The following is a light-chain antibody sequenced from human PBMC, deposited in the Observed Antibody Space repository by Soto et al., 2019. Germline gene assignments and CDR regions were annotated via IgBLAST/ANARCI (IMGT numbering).Light chain of an antibody. J-gene: IGLJ2*01. CDR2: GNN. Sequence: QSVLTQPPSVSGAPGQRVTISCTGSSSNIGAGYDVHWYQQLPGTAPKLLIYGNNNRPSGVSDRFSGSNSGTSASLAITGLQPDDEADYYCQSSDSRLSGSVVFGGGTKVTVL. CDR1: SSNIGAGYD. V-gene: IGLV1-40*01. CDR3: QSSDSRLSGSVV.